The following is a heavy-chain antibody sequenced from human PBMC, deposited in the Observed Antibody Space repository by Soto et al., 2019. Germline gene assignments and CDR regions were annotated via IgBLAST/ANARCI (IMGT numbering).Heavy chain of an antibody. Sequence: EVQLVESGGGLVQPGGSLRVSCVASGFTFSDYRMHWVRQTPGKGLVWVSRITPDGSTNYADSVKGRFTTSRDNAKNTLFLQXNSLRXEDTAFYYCLGGAYVGYWGQGTLVTVSS. CDR1: GFTFSDYR. CDR2: ITPDGST. J-gene: IGHJ4*02. D-gene: IGHD3-16*01. V-gene: IGHV3-74*01. CDR3: LGGAYVGY.